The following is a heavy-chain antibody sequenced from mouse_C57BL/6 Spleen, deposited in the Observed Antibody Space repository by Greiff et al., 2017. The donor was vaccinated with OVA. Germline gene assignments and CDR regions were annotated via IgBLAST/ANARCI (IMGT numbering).Heavy chain of an antibody. CDR2: INPSNGGT. D-gene: IGHD2-1*01. V-gene: IGHV1-53*01. CDR3: ARQSRYYGKTFAY. J-gene: IGHJ3*01. Sequence: QVQLQQSGTELVKPGASVKLSCKASGYTFTSYWMHWVKQRPGQGLEWIGNINPSNGGTNYNEKFKSKATLTVDKSSSTAYMQLSSLTSEDSAVYYCARQSRYYGKTFAYWGQGTLVTVSA. CDR1: GYTFTSYW.